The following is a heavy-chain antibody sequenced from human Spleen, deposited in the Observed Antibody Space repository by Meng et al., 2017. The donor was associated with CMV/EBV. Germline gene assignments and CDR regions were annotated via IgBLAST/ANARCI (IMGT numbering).Heavy chain of an antibody. D-gene: IGHD6-6*01. V-gene: IGHV1-46*01. Sequence: ASVKVSCKASGYTFTSYYMHWVRQAPGQGLEWMGIINPSGGSTSYAKKFQGRVTMTRDTSTSTVYMELSSLRSEDTAVYYYAKGRIVARLADWFDPWGQGTLVTVSS. CDR3: AKGRIVARLADWFDP. CDR1: GYTFTSYY. J-gene: IGHJ5*02. CDR2: INPSGGST.